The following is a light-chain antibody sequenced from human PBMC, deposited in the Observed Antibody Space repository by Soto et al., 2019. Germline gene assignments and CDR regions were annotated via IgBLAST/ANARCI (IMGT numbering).Light chain of an antibody. V-gene: IGLV2-11*01. CDR3: CSYAGSFTYVV. CDR1: SSDVGGYNY. Sequence: QSALTQPRSVSGSPGQSVTIPCTGSSSDVGGYNYVSWYQLHPGKAPKLMIYDVSKRPSGVPDRFSGSKSGNTASLTISGLQAADEADYYCCSYAGSFTYVVFGGGTKLTVL. CDR2: DVS. J-gene: IGLJ2*01.